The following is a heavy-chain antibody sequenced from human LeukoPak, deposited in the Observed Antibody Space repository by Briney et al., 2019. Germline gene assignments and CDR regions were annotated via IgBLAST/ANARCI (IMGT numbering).Heavy chain of an antibody. J-gene: IGHJ4*02. V-gene: IGHV3-23*01. CDR1: GFTFGSHA. Sequence: PGGSLRLSCEASGFTFGSHAMYCVRQAPGKGLKWVAGIFGSGGSPHYADPVKGRFTISRDNSRNTVYLQINSLRAEDTAVYYCGKTTVGYSSGQKPAWPVGYWGQGTLVTVSS. CDR2: IFGSGGSP. CDR3: GKTTVGYSSGQKPAWPVGY. D-gene: IGHD5-18*01.